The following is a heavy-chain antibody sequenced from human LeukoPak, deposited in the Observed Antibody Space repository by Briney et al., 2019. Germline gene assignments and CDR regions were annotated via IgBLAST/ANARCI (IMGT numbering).Heavy chain of an antibody. V-gene: IGHV6-1*01. J-gene: IGHJ4*02. CDR2: TYFRTKWYN. Sequence: SQTLSLTCAISGDSVSSNSAAWNWIRQSPSRGLEWLGRTYFRTKWYNDYAVSVKSRITINPDTSKNQFSLHLNSVTLEDTAVYYCARRGVSSSWYFDYWGQGTLVTVSS. CDR1: GDSVSSNSAA. D-gene: IGHD6-13*01. CDR3: ARRGVSSSWYFDY.